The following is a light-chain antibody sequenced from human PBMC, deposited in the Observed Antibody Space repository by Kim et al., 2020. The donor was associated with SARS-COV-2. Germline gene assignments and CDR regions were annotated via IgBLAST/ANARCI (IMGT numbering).Light chain of an antibody. V-gene: IGKV1-39*01. CDR3: QQSYRTPYT. CDR1: QYMSTY. J-gene: IGKJ2*01. CDR2: AAS. Sequence: ASGGDRVTITCRASQYMSTYLNWYQQKPGKAPTLLIYAASTLQSGVPSRFSGSGSGTDFTLTISSLQPEDFATYYCQQSYRTPYTFGQGTKVDIK.